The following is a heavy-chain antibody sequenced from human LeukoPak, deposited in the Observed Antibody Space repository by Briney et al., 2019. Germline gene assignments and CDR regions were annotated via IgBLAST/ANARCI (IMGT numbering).Heavy chain of an antibody. CDR2: ISGSGGST. J-gene: IGHJ6*02. CDR1: GFTFSSYA. Sequence: GGSLRLSCAASGFTFSSYAMSWVRQAPGKGLEWVSAISGSGGSTYYADSVKGRFTISRDNSKNTLYLQMNSLRAEDAAVYYCAKVFDPSSSWSYYYYGMDVWGQGTTVTVSS. V-gene: IGHV3-23*01. CDR3: AKVFDPSSSWSYYYYGMDV. D-gene: IGHD6-13*01.